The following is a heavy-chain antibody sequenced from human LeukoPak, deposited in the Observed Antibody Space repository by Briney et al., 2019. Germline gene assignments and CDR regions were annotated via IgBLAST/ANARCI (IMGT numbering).Heavy chain of an antibody. CDR3: AKDAGYDQSWFDP. D-gene: IGHD3-16*01. CDR1: GGTFSSYA. V-gene: IGHV1-18*01. CDR2: ISTYDGST. J-gene: IGHJ5*02. Sequence: ASVKVSCKASGGTFSSYAISWVRQAPGQGLEWMGWISTYDGSTNYAQNFQDRVTLTTDASTTTAYMELRDLKSDDTAIYYCAKDAGYDQSWFDPWGQGTLVTVSS.